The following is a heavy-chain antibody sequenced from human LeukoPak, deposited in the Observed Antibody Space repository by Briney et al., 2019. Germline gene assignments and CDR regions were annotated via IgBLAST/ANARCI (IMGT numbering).Heavy chain of an antibody. D-gene: IGHD3/OR15-3a*01. CDR2: INPSGGST. CDR1: GYTFTSYY. V-gene: IGHV1-46*01. CDR3: ARETRTGGNDY. J-gene: IGHJ4*02. Sequence: ASVKVSCKASGYTFTSYYMHWVRQAPGQGREWMGIINPSGGSTSYAQKFQRRVTMTRDTSTSTVYMELSSLRSEDTAVYYCARETRTGGNDYWGQGTLVTVSS.